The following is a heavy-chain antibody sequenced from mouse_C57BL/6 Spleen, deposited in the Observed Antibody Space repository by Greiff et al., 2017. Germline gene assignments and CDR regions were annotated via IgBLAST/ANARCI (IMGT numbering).Heavy chain of an antibody. J-gene: IGHJ4*01. CDR1: GYTFTSYW. Sequence: QVQLQPPGAELVKPGASVKLSCKASGYTFTSYWMHWVKQRPGQGLEWIGMIHPNSGSTNYNEKFKSKATLTVDKSSSTAYMQLSSLTSEDSAVYYCAYYGSSPYYAMDYWGQGTSVTVSS. CDR3: AYYGSSPYYAMDY. V-gene: IGHV1-64*01. CDR2: IHPNSGST. D-gene: IGHD1-1*01.